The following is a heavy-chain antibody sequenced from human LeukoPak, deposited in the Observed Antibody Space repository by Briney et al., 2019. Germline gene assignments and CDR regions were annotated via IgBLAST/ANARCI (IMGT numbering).Heavy chain of an antibody. V-gene: IGHV4-59*08. J-gene: IGHJ4*02. CDR3: ATLAYSSSWYGDY. Sequence: SETLSLTCAVSGGSISSYYWSWIRQPPGKGLEWIGYIYYSGSTNYNPSLKSRVTISVDTSKNQFSLKLSSVTAADTAVYYCATLAYSSSWYGDYWGQGTLVTVSS. CDR2: IYYSGST. CDR1: GGSISSYY. D-gene: IGHD6-13*01.